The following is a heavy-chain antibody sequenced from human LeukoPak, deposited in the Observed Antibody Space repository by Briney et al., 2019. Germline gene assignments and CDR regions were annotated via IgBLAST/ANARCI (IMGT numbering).Heavy chain of an antibody. V-gene: IGHV1-69*04. CDR1: GGTFSSYA. Sequence: SVKVSCKASGGTFSSYAISWVRQAPGQGLEWMGRIIPILGIGNYAQKFQGRATITADKSTSTAYMDLSSLRSEDTAVYYCARDGNSYSFDIWGQGTMVTVSS. D-gene: IGHD2-21*01. J-gene: IGHJ3*02. CDR3: ARDGNSYSFDI. CDR2: IIPILGIG.